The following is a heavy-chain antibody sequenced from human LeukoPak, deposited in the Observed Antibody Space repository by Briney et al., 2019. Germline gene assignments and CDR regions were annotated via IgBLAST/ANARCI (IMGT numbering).Heavy chain of an antibody. D-gene: IGHD6-6*01. CDR3: ARVLPSSSGHYYYGMDV. CDR2: IYSGGHT. V-gene: IGHV3-66*01. Sequence: PGGSLRLSCVASGSSVSDNYMSWVRQAPGKGLEWVSVIYSGGHTFYGDSVKGRFTISRDNSKNTLYLQMSGLRVEDTAVYFCARVLPSSSGHYYYGMDVWGQGTTVTVSS. J-gene: IGHJ6*02. CDR1: GSSVSDNY.